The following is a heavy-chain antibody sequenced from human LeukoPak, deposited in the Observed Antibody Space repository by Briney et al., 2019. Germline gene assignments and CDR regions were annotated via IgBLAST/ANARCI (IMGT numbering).Heavy chain of an antibody. V-gene: IGHV3-30*18. CDR2: ISYDGNNR. Sequence: GGSVRLSCAASGFTFSSYGMHWVRQAPGKGLEWVAVISYDGNNRYYADSVKGRFTISRDNSKNTLYLQMNSLSAEDTAVFCCAKVKFSANYYYGMDVWGQGTTVTVSS. J-gene: IGHJ6*02. CDR1: GFTFSSYG. CDR3: AKVKFSANYYYGMDV. D-gene: IGHD3-3*01.